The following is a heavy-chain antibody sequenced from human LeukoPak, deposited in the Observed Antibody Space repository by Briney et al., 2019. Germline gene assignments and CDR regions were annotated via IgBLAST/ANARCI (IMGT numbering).Heavy chain of an antibody. J-gene: IGHJ4*02. CDR2: ISSSSSYI. D-gene: IGHD5-12*01. CDR1: EFTFSSYS. Sequence: GGSLRLSCAASEFTFSSYSMNWVRQAPGKGLEWVSSISSSSSYIYYADSVKGRFTISRDNAKNSLYLQMNSLRAEDTAVYYCARDSVVAVVFDYWGQGTLVTVSS. V-gene: IGHV3-21*01. CDR3: ARDSVVAVVFDY.